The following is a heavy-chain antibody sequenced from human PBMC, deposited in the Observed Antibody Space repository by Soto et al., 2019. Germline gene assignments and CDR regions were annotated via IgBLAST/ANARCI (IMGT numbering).Heavy chain of an antibody. D-gene: IGHD2-15*01. J-gene: IGHJ3*01. V-gene: IGHV1-69*01. CDR3: ALLKEDYCSGGSCHPGAFAF. Sequence: PSVKVSCKASGSTFSRFAISWVRQAPGQGLEWMGGIIPLFGTANYAQNFQDRVTITADESTSTAYMKLSSLRSEDTALYYCALLKEDYCSGGSCHPGAFAFCGQGTIVTVS. CDR1: GSTFSRFA. CDR2: IIPLFGTA.